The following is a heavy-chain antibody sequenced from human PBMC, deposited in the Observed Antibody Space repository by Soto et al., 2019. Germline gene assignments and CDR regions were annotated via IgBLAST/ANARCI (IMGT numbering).Heavy chain of an antibody. CDR3: ARDPYYDFWSGYYHDAFDI. V-gene: IGHV6-1*01. CDR2: TYYRSKWYN. D-gene: IGHD3-3*01. J-gene: IGHJ3*02. CDR1: GDSVSSNSAA. Sequence: SQTLSLTCAISGDSVSSNSAAWNWIRQSPSRGLEWLGRTYYRSKWYNDYAVSVKSRITINPDTSKNQFSLQLNSVTPEDTAVYYCARDPYYDFWSGYYHDAFDIWGQGTMVTVSS.